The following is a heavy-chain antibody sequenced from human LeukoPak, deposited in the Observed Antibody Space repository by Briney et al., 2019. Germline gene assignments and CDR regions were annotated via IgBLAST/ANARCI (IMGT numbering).Heavy chain of an antibody. D-gene: IGHD4-17*01. J-gene: IGHJ4*02. CDR2: TRNKPNGYTT. V-gene: IGHV3-72*01. CDR3: VRVRHGDYFDY. Sequence: GGSLRLSCAASGFTITDHYMDWVRQAPGKGLEWVGRTRNKPNGYTTDYGTSVKGRFIVSRDDSENSLYLQMNGLKTEDTAVYYCVRVRHGDYFDYWGQGTLVTVSS. CDR1: GFTITDHY.